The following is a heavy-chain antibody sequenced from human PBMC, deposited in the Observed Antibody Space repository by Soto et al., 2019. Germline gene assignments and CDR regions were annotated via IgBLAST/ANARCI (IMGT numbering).Heavy chain of an antibody. CDR2: IWYDGSNK. V-gene: IGHV3-33*01. D-gene: IGHD3-22*01. CDR1: GFTFSNYG. Sequence: GGSLRLSCAASGFTFSNYGMHWVRQAPGKGLEWVAVIWYDGSNKYYADSVKGRFTISRDNSKSTLYLQMNSLRAEDTAVYYCARDLSNYDSSGYDAFDIWGQGTMVTVSS. J-gene: IGHJ3*02. CDR3: ARDLSNYDSSGYDAFDI.